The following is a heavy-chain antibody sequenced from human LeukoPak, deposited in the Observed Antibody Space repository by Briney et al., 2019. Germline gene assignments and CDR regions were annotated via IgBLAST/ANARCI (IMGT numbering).Heavy chain of an antibody. CDR2: INSDGSST. D-gene: IGHD3-22*01. CDR1: GFTFSRNW. CDR3: ATLGQILGYYFHMDV. Sequence: GGSLRLSCAASGFTFSRNWMHWVRQAPGKGLVWVSRINSDGSSTSYMDSVKGRFTISRDNAKNTLYLQMNSLRAEDTAVYYCATLGQILGYYFHMDVWGKGTTVTVSS. J-gene: IGHJ6*03. V-gene: IGHV3-74*01.